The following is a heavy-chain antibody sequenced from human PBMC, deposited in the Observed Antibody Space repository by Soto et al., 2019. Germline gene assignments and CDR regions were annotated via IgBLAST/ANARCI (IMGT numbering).Heavy chain of an antibody. V-gene: IGHV4-39*01. CDR1: GGSISSSSYY. Sequence: QLQLQESGPGLVKPSETLSLTCTVSGGSISSSSYYWGWIRQPPGKGLEWIGSIYYSGSTYYNPSLKSRVTISVDTSKNQFSLKLSSVTAADTAVYYCARHTIFNFIAVALDYWGQGTLVTVSS. CDR2: IYYSGST. CDR3: ARHTIFNFIAVALDY. D-gene: IGHD6-19*01. J-gene: IGHJ4*02.